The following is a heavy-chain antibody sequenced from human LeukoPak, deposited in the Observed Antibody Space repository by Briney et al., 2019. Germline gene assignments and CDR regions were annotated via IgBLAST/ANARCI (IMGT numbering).Heavy chain of an antibody. CDR1: LFTLSSYG. Sequence: GGSLRLSCAASLFTLSSYGMHWVRQAPGKGLEWVAFIRYDGSNKYYADSVKGRFTISRDNSKNTLYLQMNSLRAEDTAVYYCAKDLYQLPYYYYYMDVWGKGTTVTVSS. D-gene: IGHD2-2*01. CDR3: AKDLYQLPYYYYYMDV. CDR2: IRYDGSNK. J-gene: IGHJ6*03. V-gene: IGHV3-30*02.